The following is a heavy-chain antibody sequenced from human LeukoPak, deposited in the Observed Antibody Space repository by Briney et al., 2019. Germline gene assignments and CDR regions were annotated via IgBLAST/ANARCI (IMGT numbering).Heavy chain of an antibody. D-gene: IGHD2-2*01. Sequence: ASVKVSCKASGYTFSRYGITWVRQAPGQGLEWMGWISTHNGNTNSAQKLQGRVTMTTDTSTSTAYMELRSLRSDDTAVYYCARDRDIVVVPAAEFDYWGQGTLVTVSS. J-gene: IGHJ4*02. CDR2: ISTHNGNT. V-gene: IGHV1-18*01. CDR1: GYTFSRYG. CDR3: ARDRDIVVVPAAEFDY.